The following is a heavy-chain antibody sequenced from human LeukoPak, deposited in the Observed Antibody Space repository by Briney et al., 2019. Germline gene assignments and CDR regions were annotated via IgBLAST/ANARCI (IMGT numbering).Heavy chain of an antibody. CDR2: IKQDGGEK. V-gene: IGHV3-7*01. CDR1: GFTFSSYW. CDR3: ARDEIVATTKANYYYYIDV. D-gene: IGHD5-12*01. J-gene: IGHJ6*03. Sequence: GGSLRLSCAASGFTFSSYWMSWVRQAPGKGLEWVANIKQDGGEKYYVDSVKGRFTISRDNAKNSLYLQMNSLRAEDTAVYYCARDEIVATTKANYYYYIDVWGKGTTVTISS.